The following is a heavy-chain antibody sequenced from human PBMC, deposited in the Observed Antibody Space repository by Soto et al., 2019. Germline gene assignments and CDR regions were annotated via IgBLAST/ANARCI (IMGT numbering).Heavy chain of an antibody. D-gene: IGHD6-6*01. V-gene: IGHV4-31*03. CDR1: GGSISSGGYY. CDR2: IYYSGST. J-gene: IGHJ5*02. CDR3: ARDRRNWFDP. Sequence: SETLSLTCTVSGGSISSGGYYWSWTRQHPGKGLEWIGYIYYSGSTYYNPSLRSRVTISVDTSKNQFSLKLSSVTAADTAVYYCARDRRNWFDPWGQGTLVTVSS.